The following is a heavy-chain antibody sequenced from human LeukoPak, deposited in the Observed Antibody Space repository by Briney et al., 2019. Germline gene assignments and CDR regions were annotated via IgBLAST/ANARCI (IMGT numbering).Heavy chain of an antibody. Sequence: ASVKVSCKTSGYTFTSYSMHRVRQAPGQGLEWMGVINPNGGSTTHAQKFQGRVAMTSDTSTSTVYMELRSLRSEDTAVYYCARTPPNWGADYWGQGTLVTVSS. V-gene: IGHV1-46*01. CDR1: GYTFTSYS. CDR3: ARTPPNWGADY. CDR2: INPNGGST. J-gene: IGHJ4*02. D-gene: IGHD7-27*01.